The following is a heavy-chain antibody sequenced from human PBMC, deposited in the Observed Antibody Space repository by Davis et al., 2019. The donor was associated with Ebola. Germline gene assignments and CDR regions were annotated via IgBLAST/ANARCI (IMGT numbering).Heavy chain of an antibody. CDR2: INAGNGDT. D-gene: IGHD2-21*02. J-gene: IGHJ4*02. V-gene: IGHV1-3*01. CDR3: AREGGPVTAQDPPDYLNH. Sequence: ASVKASCKASGYTFTAFALHWVRQAPGQGLEWMGWINAGNGDTRYSQKFQDRVTINTDTSATTLYMELSSLTSEDTAVYYCAREGGPVTAQDPPDYLNHWGQGTLVTVSS. CDR1: GYTFTAFA.